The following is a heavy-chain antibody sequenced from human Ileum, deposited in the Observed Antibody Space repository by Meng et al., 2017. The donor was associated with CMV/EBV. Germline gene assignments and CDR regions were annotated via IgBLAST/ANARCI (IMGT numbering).Heavy chain of an antibody. D-gene: IGHD6-13*01. CDR1: GGSFSGYY. V-gene: IGHV4-34*01. CDR2: MHHSGTT. J-gene: IGHJ5*02. CDR3: AGFVWGIGFDP. Sequence: SLTCAVYGGSFSGYYWTWIRQSPGKGLEWLGEMHHSGTTNSNPSVRSRLTMSVDTSKSQVSLKLSSATAADTAVYYCAGFVWGIGFDPWGQGTLVTVSS.